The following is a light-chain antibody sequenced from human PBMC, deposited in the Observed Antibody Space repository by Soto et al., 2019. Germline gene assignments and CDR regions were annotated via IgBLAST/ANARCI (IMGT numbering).Light chain of an antibody. CDR1: QSISSN. J-gene: IGKJ2*01. V-gene: IGKV3-15*01. Sequence: EIVMTQSPATLSMSPGERATLSCRASQSISSNLAWYQQKPGQAPRLLIYGASTRATGIPARFSGSGSGTDLTLTISSLQSEDFAIYYCQQYNTWPPLYTFGQGTKLENK. CDR2: GAS. CDR3: QQYNTWPPLYT.